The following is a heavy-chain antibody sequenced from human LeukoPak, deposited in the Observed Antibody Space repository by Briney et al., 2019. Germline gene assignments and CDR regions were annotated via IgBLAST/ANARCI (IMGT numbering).Heavy chain of an antibody. CDR3: ARALPRIAAACGMDV. Sequence: GASVKVSCKASGYTFTGYYMHWVRQAPGQGLEWMGWINPNSGGTNYAQKFQGWVTMTRDTSISTAYMELSRLRSDDTAVYYCARALPRIAAACGMDVWGQGTTVTVSS. D-gene: IGHD6-13*01. V-gene: IGHV1-2*04. CDR2: INPNSGGT. J-gene: IGHJ6*02. CDR1: GYTFTGYY.